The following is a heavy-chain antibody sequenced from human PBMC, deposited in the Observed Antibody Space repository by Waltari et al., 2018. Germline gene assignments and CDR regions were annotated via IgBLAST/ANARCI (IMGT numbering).Heavy chain of an antibody. CDR2: RNPNSGNT. CDR1: GYTFTSYD. CDR3: ARGWGGSYYFDY. D-gene: IGHD1-26*01. V-gene: IGHV1-8*03. J-gene: IGHJ4*02. Sequence: QVQLVQSGAEVKKPGASVKVSYKASGYTFTSYDINWVRQATGQGLEGMGWRNPNSGNTGYAQKFQGRVTITRNTSISTAYMELSSLRSEDTAVYYCARGWGGSYYFDYWGQGTLVTVSS.